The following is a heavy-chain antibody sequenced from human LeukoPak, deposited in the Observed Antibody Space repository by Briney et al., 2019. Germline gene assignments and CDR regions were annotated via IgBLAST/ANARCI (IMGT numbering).Heavy chain of an antibody. V-gene: IGHV3-48*02. D-gene: IGHD2-15*01. Sequence: GGSLRLSCAAPGFTFSSYSMNWVRQAPGKGLEWVSYISSSSSTIYYADSVKGRFTISRDNAKNSLYLQMNSLRDEDTAVYYCASLACSGGSCYSELIDYWGQGTLVTVSS. CDR1: GFTFSSYS. CDR2: ISSSSSTI. CDR3: ASLACSGGSCYSELIDY. J-gene: IGHJ4*02.